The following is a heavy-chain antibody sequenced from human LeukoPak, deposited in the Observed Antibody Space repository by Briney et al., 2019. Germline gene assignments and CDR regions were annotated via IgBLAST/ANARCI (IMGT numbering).Heavy chain of an antibody. D-gene: IGHD6-13*01. Sequence: SETLSLTCAVSGGXISSSNWWSWVRQPPGKGLEWIGEIYHSGSTNYNPSLESRVTISVDKSKNQFSLKLSSVTAADTAVYYCARDLGRIAPDYWGQGTLVTVSS. J-gene: IGHJ4*02. CDR1: GGXISSSNW. V-gene: IGHV4-4*02. CDR3: ARDLGRIAPDY. CDR2: IYHSGST.